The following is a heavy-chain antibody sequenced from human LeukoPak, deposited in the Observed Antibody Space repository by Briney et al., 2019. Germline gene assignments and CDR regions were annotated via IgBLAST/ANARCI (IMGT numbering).Heavy chain of an antibody. CDR2: IYHSGST. CDR1: GGSISSSSYY. V-gene: IGHV4-39*07. CDR3: AREFVGAKSAGVGN. J-gene: IGHJ4*02. Sequence: ASETLSLTCTVSGGSISSSSYYWGWIRQPPGKGLEWIGSIYHSGSTYYNPSLKSRVTISVDTSKNQFSLKLSSVTAADTAVYYCAREFVGAKSAGVGNWGQGTLVTVSS. D-gene: IGHD1-26*01.